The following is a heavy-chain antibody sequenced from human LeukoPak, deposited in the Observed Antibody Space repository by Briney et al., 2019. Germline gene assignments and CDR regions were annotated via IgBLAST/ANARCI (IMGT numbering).Heavy chain of an antibody. J-gene: IGHJ4*02. V-gene: IGHV3-23*01. CDR3: AKHRENFGDSCLDDY. CDR2: ISRRGDTT. D-gene: IGHD4-17*01. Sequence: GGSLRLSCTASGFAFSSYAMSRGRHAPGEGREWVSVISRRGDTTNSADSAKGRFPISRDNSKNTLYLHLNSLRVEDTAVYFCAKHRENFGDSCLDDYWGQGTLVTVSS. CDR1: GFAFSSYA.